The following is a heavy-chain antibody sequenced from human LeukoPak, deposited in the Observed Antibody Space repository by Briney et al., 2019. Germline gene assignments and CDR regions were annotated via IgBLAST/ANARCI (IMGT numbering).Heavy chain of an antibody. CDR2: INTDGSST. CDR3: AREDYDSSGYYSRGAFDI. Sequence: GGSLRLSCAASGFTFSSYWMHWVRQAPGKGLVWVSRINTDGSSTSYANSVKGRFTISGDNAKNTLYLQMNSLRAEDTAVYYCAREDYDSSGYYSRGAFDIWGQGTMVTVSS. D-gene: IGHD3-22*01. V-gene: IGHV3-74*01. CDR1: GFTFSSYW. J-gene: IGHJ3*02.